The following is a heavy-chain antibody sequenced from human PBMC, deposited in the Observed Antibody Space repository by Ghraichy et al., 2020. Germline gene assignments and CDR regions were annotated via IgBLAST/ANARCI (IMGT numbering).Heavy chain of an antibody. V-gene: IGHV4-39*01. D-gene: IGHD6-13*01. CDR1: GGSISSSTYY. CDR2: IYYSGST. CDR3: ARQEGYEQHAGEFDP. Sequence: SETLSLTCTVSGGSISSSTYYWGWIRQPPGKGLEWIGSIYYSGSTYYSPSLKSRVTISVDTSKNQFSLKLSSVTAADTAVYYCARQEGYEQHAGEFDPWGQGTLVTVSS. J-gene: IGHJ5*02.